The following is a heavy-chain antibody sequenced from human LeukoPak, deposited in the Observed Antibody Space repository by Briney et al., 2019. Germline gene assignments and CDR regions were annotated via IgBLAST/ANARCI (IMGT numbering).Heavy chain of an antibody. V-gene: IGHV1-8*01. CDR1: GYTFTSYD. CDR2: MNPNSGNT. Sequence: ASVKVSCKASGYTFTSYDINWVRQATGQGLEWMGWMNPNSGNTGYAQKFQGRVTMTRNTSISTAYMELSSLRSEDTAVYYCARARIPYYYYGMDVWGQGTTVTVSS. J-gene: IGHJ6*02. CDR3: ARARIPYYYYGMDV.